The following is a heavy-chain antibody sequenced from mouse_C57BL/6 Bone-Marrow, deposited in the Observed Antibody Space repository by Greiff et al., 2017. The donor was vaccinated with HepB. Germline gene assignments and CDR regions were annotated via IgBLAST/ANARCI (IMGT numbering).Heavy chain of an antibody. D-gene: IGHD4-1*01. V-gene: IGHV5-12*01. CDR3: ARQTVGPFDY. CDR2: ISNGGGST. Sequence: EVQLVESGGGLVQPGGSLKLSCAASGFTFSDYYMYWVRQTPEKRLEWVAYISNGGGSTYYPDTVKGRFTISRDNAKNTLYLQMSRLKSEDTAMYYCARQTVGPFDYWGQGTTLTVSS. CDR1: GFTFSDYY. J-gene: IGHJ2*01.